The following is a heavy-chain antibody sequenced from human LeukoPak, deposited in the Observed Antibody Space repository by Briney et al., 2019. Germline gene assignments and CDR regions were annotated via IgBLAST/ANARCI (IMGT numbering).Heavy chain of an antibody. J-gene: IGHJ5*02. CDR2: INHSGST. V-gene: IGHV4-34*01. CDR3: ARVRGKVELP. Sequence: SETLSLTCAVYGGSFSGYYWSWIRQPPGKGLEWIGEINHSGSTNYNPSLKSRVTISVDTSKNQFSLKLSSVTAADTAVYYCARVRGKVELPWGQGTLVTVSS. D-gene: IGHD1-7*01. CDR1: GGSFSGYY.